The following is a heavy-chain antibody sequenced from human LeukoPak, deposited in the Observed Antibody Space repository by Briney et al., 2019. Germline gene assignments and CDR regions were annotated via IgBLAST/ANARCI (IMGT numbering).Heavy chain of an antibody. J-gene: IGHJ6*03. CDR2: IYHSGST. CDR1: GGSISSSNW. D-gene: IGHD3-10*01. V-gene: IGHV4-4*02. Sequence: SETLSLTCAVSGGSISSSNWWSWVRQPPGKGLEWIGEIYHSGSTNYNPSLKSRVTISVDTSKNQFSLKLSSVTAADTAVYYCARDGYYYGSGSLRMDVWGKGTTVTISS. CDR3: ARDGYYYGSGSLRMDV.